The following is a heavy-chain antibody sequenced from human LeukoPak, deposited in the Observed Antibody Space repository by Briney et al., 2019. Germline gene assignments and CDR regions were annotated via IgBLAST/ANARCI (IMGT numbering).Heavy chain of an antibody. D-gene: IGHD6-13*01. CDR3: ARDLAAAVDY. J-gene: IGHJ4*02. CDR1: GFTFISYS. Sequence: GGSLRLSCAASGFTFISYSMNWVRQAPGKGLEWVSSISSSNTYIYYADSVKGRFTISRDSAKNSLYLQMNSLRAEDTAVYYCARDLAAAVDYWGQGTLVTVSS. V-gene: IGHV3-21*01. CDR2: ISSSNTYI.